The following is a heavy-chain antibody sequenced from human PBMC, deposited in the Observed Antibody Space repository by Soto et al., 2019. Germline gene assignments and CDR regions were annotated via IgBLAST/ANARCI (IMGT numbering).Heavy chain of an antibody. J-gene: IGHJ4*02. CDR1: GVSVSSGSFY. V-gene: IGHV4-61*01. Sequence: QVQLQESGPGLVKPSETLSLTCTVSGVSVSSGSFYWAWIRQPPGKGLEWIGFGSYSGTTNYKPSLKSRVTISVYTSRSQIYLKVSSLTAADTDVYYCARGATVTQYDYWGQGTRVTVSS. CDR3: ARGATVTQYDY. CDR2: GSYSGTT. D-gene: IGHD4-17*01.